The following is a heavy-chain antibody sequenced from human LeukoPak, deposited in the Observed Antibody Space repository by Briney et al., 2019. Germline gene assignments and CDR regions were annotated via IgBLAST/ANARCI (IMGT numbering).Heavy chain of an antibody. CDR1: GDSMSIGTQY. D-gene: IGHD3-22*01. Sequence: KPSETLSLTCSVSGDSMSIGTQYWGWIRQSPGMGLEWIGSVYYSGSTHYNPSLKSRVAISVDTSKNQFSLNLNAMTAADTAVYYCARNSTGWTFDYWGQGILVTVSS. J-gene: IGHJ4*02. CDR3: ARNSTGWTFDY. CDR2: VYYSGST. V-gene: IGHV4-39*01.